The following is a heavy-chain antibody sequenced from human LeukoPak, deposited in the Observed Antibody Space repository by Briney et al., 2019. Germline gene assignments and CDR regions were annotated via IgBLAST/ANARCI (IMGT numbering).Heavy chain of an antibody. V-gene: IGHV1-2*02. Sequence: ASVKVSCKASGYTFTCYYMHWVRQAPGQGLEWMGWINPNSGGTNYAQKLQGRVTMTTDTSTSTDYMELRSLRSDDTAVYYCARTGYSSGWTDYYYYMDVWGKGTTVTISS. J-gene: IGHJ6*03. CDR1: GYTFTCYY. CDR3: ARTGYSSGWTDYYYYMDV. D-gene: IGHD6-19*01. CDR2: INPNSGGT.